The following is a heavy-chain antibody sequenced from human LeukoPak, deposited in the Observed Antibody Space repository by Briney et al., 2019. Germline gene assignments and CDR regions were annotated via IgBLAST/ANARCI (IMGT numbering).Heavy chain of an antibody. V-gene: IGHV4-59*08. Sequence: SETLSLTCTVSGLSISSYYWSWIRQPPGKGLVYIGYMYYSGSTKYNTSLESRVTMSVDPSKNQCSLRLSSVTAADTAVYYCARMNGDYGFRNYFYYGLDVWGEGTTVTVSS. D-gene: IGHD4-17*01. J-gene: IGHJ6*02. CDR1: GLSISSYY. CDR3: ARMNGDYGFRNYFYYGLDV. CDR2: MYYSGST.